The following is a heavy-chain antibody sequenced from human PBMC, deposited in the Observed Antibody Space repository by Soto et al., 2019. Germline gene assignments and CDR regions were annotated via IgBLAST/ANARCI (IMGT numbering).Heavy chain of an antibody. CDR3: ARVPGP. CDR2: IDQSGST. CDR1: GGSFSGYY. V-gene: IGHV4-34*01. J-gene: IGHJ5*02. Sequence: PSETLSLTCAVYGGSFSGYYWNWLRQPPGEGLEWIGKIDQSGSTNYNPSLKSRVTMSVDTSRSQFSLKLTSVTAMDTAVYYCARVPGPWGQGTLVTVSS.